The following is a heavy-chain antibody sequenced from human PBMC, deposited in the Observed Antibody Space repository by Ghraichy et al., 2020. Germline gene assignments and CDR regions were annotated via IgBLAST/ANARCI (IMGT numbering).Heavy chain of an antibody. CDR3: ARADYYDSSGYYSRLLDY. J-gene: IGHJ4*02. CDR2: IWYDGGNK. CDR1: GFSLSNYG. V-gene: IGHV3-33*01. Sequence: SLRLSCAASGFSLSNYGMHWVRQAPGKGLEWVALIWYDGGNKYYADSVKGRFSISRDNSKNTLYLEMNSLRAEDTAVYYCARADYYDSSGYYSRLLDYWGQGTLVTFSS. D-gene: IGHD3-22*01.